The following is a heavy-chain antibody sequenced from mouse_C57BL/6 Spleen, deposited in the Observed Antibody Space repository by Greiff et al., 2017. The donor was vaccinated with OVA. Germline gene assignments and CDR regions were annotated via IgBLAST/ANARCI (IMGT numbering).Heavy chain of an antibody. CDR1: GYTFTSYW. CDR3: ARRRGGPYYYAADY. Sequence: QVQLQQSGAELVKPGASVKMSCKASGYTFTSYWITWVKQRPGQGLEWIGDIYPGSGSTNYNEKFKSKATLTVDTSSSTAYMQLSSLTSEDSAVYYGARRRGGPYYYAADYWGQGTSVTVSS. J-gene: IGHJ4*01. V-gene: IGHV1-55*01. CDR2: IYPGSGST.